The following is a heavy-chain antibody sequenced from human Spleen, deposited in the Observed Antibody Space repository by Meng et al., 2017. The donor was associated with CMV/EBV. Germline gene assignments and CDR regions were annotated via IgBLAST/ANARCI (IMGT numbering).Heavy chain of an antibody. CDR3: ARDSVDTADH. V-gene: IGHV3-21*01. Sequence: GESLKISCAASGFTFSDYSMSWVRQAPGKGLEWVSSITSSSIHIYYADSVRGRFTVSRDNAEKSLFLQMNSLRAEDTAVYYCARDSVDTADHWGQGALVTVSS. D-gene: IGHD5-18*01. CDR2: ITSSSIHI. J-gene: IGHJ4*02. CDR1: GFTFSDYS.